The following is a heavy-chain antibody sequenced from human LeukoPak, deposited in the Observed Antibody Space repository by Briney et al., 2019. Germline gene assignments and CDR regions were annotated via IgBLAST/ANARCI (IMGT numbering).Heavy chain of an antibody. D-gene: IGHD4-11*01. J-gene: IGHJ6*03. CDR3: ARGRVSSSTWYSTYYYFFYMDF. CDR1: DDSITMYY. CDR2: VDHTGST. Sequence: SETLSLTCSVSDDSITMYYWTWIRQPPGKGLEWIGYVDHTGSTKFNPSLNGRVSISRDTSNNFFPLRLRSVTAADTAVYFCARGRVSSSTWYSTYYYFFYMDFWGKGTTVTVSS. V-gene: IGHV4-59*01.